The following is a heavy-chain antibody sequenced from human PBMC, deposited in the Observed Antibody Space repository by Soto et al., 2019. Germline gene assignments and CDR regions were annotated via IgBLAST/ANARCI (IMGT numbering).Heavy chain of an antibody. V-gene: IGHV4-4*02. CDR1: GGSISSSNW. CDR3: ASLWFGELLMAFDAFDI. D-gene: IGHD3-10*01. J-gene: IGHJ3*02. CDR2: IYHSGST. Sequence: NPSETLSLTCAVSGGSISSSNWWSWVRQPPGKGLEWIGEIYHSGSTNYNPSLKSRVTISVDKSKNQFSLKLSSVTAADTAVYYCASLWFGELLMAFDAFDIWGQGTMVTVSS.